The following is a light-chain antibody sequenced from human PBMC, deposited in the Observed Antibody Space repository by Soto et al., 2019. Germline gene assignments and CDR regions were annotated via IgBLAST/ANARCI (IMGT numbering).Light chain of an antibody. CDR2: GAS. CDR1: QSVSSN. V-gene: IGKV3-15*01. Sequence: EIVMTQSPATLPVSPGERATLSCRASQSVSSNSAWYQQKPCQAPRLLIYGASTRATGIPARFSGSGSGTEFTLTISSLQSEDFAVYYCQQYNNWPPMAFGQGTKVEIK. J-gene: IGKJ1*01. CDR3: QQYNNWPPMA.